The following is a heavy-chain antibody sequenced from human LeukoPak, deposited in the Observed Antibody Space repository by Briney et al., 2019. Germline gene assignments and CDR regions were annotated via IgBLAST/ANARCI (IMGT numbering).Heavy chain of an antibody. CDR3: AKEDSYGYRAPDY. CDR2: IRYDGSNK. V-gene: IGHV3-30*02. CDR1: GFTFSSYG. Sequence: PGGSLRLSCAASGFTFSSYGMHWVRQAPGKGLEWVAFIRYDGSNKYYADSVKGRFTISRDNSKNTLYLQMNSLRAEDTAVYYCAKEDSYGYRAPDYWGQGTLVTVSS. D-gene: IGHD5-18*01. J-gene: IGHJ4*02.